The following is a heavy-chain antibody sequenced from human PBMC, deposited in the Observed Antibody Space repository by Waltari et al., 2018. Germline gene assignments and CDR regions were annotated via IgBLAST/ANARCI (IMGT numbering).Heavy chain of an antibody. CDR3: AREEQQQLY. D-gene: IGHD6-13*01. CDR2: INAVNGNQ. J-gene: IGHJ4*02. CDR1: GFTFSSYA. Sequence: VQLLESGGGLVQPGGSLRLSCAASGFTFSSYAMSWVRQAPGKGPEWMGWINAVNGNQKYSQKFEGRVTITRDTSASTAYMELGSLRSEDAAVYYCAREEQQQLYWGQGTLVTVSS. V-gene: IGHV1-3*01.